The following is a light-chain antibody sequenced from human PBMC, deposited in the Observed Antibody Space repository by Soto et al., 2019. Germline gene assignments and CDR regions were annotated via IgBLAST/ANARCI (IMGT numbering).Light chain of an antibody. CDR3: GTWDSSLTNGRAV. CDR2: DDN. Sequence: QLVLTQPPSVSAAPGQTVTVSCSGNSSNIGNSYVSWYQQFPGTAPRLLIYDDNKRPSGIRDRFSGSKSGTSATLAITGLQTGDEAVYYCGTWDSSLTNGRAVFGGGTQLTVL. CDR1: SSNIGNSY. J-gene: IGLJ3*02. V-gene: IGLV1-51*01.